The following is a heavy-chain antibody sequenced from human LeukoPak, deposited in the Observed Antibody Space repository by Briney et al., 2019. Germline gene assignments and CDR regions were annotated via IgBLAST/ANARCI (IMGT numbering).Heavy chain of an antibody. V-gene: IGHV1-18*01. D-gene: IGHD3-22*01. J-gene: IGHJ4*02. CDR2: ISAYNGNA. CDR3: ARGGYYSADY. Sequence: GASVKVSCKASGYTFTTYGISWVRQAPGQGLEWMGWISAYNGNANYAQKLQGRVTMTTGTSASTAYMDLRSLRSDDTAMYYCARGGYYSADYWGQGTLVTVSS. CDR1: GYTFTTYG.